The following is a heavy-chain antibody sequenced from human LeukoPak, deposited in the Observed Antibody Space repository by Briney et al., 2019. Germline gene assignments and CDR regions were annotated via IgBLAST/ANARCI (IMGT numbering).Heavy chain of an antibody. D-gene: IGHD3-10*01. V-gene: IGHV3-23*01. CDR1: GFTFSSYG. Sequence: GGTLRLSCAAYGFTFSSYGMSWVRQAPGKGLEWVSGISGSGGSPYYADSVKGRFTISRDNAKNSLYLQMNSLRAEDTAVYYCARDYYGSGSYYYWGQGTLVTVSS. CDR3: ARDYYGSGSYYY. J-gene: IGHJ4*02. CDR2: ISGSGGSP.